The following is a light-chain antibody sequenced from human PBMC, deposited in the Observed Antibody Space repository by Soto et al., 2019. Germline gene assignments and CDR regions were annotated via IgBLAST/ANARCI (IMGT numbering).Light chain of an antibody. Sequence: QSALTQPASVSGSPGQSITISCTGTSSDVGSYNLVSWYQQHPGKAPKLMIYEVSKRPSGVSNRFSGSKSGNTASLTISGLQAEDEADYYCCLYAGSSTHVVFGGGTKLTVL. CDR1: SSDVGSYNL. J-gene: IGLJ2*01. CDR3: CLYAGSSTHVV. CDR2: EVS. V-gene: IGLV2-23*02.